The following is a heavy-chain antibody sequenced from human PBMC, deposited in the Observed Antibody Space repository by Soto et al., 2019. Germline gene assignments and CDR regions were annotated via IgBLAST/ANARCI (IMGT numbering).Heavy chain of an antibody. CDR2: VYHSGST. V-gene: IGHV4-4*02. CDR1: GDSISSTHW. Sequence: QVYLQQSGPGLVKPSGTLSLTCAVSGDSISSTHWWTWVRQTPGKGLEWIGEVYHSGSTSYNPSLKSRVTISVDKSNNQSSLKLTSVTAADTAVYYCATLPPRIVVTVLPIPTWGQGTLVSVSS. J-gene: IGHJ5*02. D-gene: IGHD2-21*01. CDR3: ATLPPRIVVTVLPIPT.